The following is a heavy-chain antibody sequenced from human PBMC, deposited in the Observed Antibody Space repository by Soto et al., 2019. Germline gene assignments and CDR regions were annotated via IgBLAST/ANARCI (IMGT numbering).Heavy chain of an antibody. CDR2: ISGSGGST. CDR3: ANCASSGIKSFYAFDI. V-gene: IGHV3-23*01. CDR1: GFTFSSYA. D-gene: IGHD3-9*01. J-gene: IGHJ3*02. Sequence: GGSLRLSCAASGFTFSSYAMSWVRQAPGKGLEWVSAISGSGGSTYYADSVKGRFTISRDNSKNTLYLQMNSLRAEDTAVYYCANCASSGIKSFYAFDIWGQGTMVTVSS.